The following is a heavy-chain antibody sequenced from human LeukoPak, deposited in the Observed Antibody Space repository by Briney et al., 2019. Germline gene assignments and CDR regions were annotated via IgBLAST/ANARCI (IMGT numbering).Heavy chain of an antibody. V-gene: IGHV5-51*01. D-gene: IGHD3-10*01. CDR3: AAGVYGPPERRYYYGMDV. CDR1: GYSFTSYW. Sequence: HGESLKISCKGSGYSFTSYWIGWVRQMPGKGLEWMGIIYPGDSDTRYSPSFQGQVTISADKSISTAYLQWSSLKASGTAMYYCAAGVYGPPERRYYYGMDVWGQGTTVTVSS. CDR2: IYPGDSDT. J-gene: IGHJ6*02.